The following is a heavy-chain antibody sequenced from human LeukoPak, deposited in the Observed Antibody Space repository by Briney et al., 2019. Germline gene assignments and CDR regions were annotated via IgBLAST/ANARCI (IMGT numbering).Heavy chain of an antibody. J-gene: IGHJ4*02. CDR3: ARAGRGFLEWLHTANFDY. D-gene: IGHD3-3*01. Sequence: ASVKVCCKASGYTFTSYYMHWVRQAPGQGLEWMGIINPSGGSTSYAQKFQGRVTMTRDTSTSTVYMELSSLRSEDTAVYYCARAGRGFLEWLHTANFDYWGQGTLVTVSS. CDR2: INPSGGST. CDR1: GYTFTSYY. V-gene: IGHV1-46*01.